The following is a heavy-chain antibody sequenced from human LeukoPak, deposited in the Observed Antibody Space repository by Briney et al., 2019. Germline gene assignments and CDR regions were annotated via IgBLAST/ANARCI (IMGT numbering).Heavy chain of an antibody. CDR3: ARVLSYYGDNTYFDY. J-gene: IGHJ4*02. CDR2: IYYSGST. V-gene: IGHV4-39*07. D-gene: IGHD4-23*01. CDR1: GGSISSSSYY. Sequence: SETLSLTCTVSGGSISSSSYYWGWIRQPPGKGLEWIGSIYYSGSTYYNPSLKSRVTISVDTSKNQFSLKLSSVTAADTAVYYCARVLSYYGDNTYFDYWGQGTLVTVSS.